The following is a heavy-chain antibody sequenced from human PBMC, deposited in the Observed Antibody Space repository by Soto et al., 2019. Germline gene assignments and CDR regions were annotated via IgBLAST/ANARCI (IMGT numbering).Heavy chain of an antibody. CDR3: ARKDKSGYFNWFDP. CDR1: GYRFTSYW. D-gene: IGHD3-22*01. Sequence: PGESLKISCRASGYRFTSYWIAWVRQMPGKGLEWMGIVFPSDSDTRYSPSFQGQVTISADRSTSTVFLQWASLKASDTAVYFCARKDKSGYFNWFDPWGQGTLVTVSS. V-gene: IGHV5-51*01. J-gene: IGHJ5*02. CDR2: VFPSDSDT.